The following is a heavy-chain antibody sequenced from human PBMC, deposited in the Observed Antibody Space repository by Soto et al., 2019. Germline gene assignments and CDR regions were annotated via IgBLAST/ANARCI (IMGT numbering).Heavy chain of an antibody. CDR1: GYTFTGYY. CDR2: INPNTGYT. CDR3: ARDSGGYCSGGSCYGVDY. Sequence: ASVKVSCKASGYTFTGYYMHWVRQAAGQGLEWMGWINPNTGYTDYAQKFQDRVTMTGNTSITTAYMELSGLRSEDTAVYYCARDSGGYCSGGSCYGVDYWGQGTLVTVSS. J-gene: IGHJ4*02. V-gene: IGHV1-8*02. D-gene: IGHD2-15*01.